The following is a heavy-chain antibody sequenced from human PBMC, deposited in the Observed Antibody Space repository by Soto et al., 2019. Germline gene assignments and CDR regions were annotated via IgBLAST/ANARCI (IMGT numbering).Heavy chain of an antibody. Sequence: QVQLVESGGGVVQPGRSLRLSCAASGFTFSSYGMHWVRQAPGKGLEWVAVISYDGSNKYYADSVKGRFTISRDNSKNTLYLQMNSLRAEDTAVYYCAKGPSYDVWSGLKAYYFDYWGQGTLVTVSS. CDR2: ISYDGSNK. CDR1: GFTFSSYG. J-gene: IGHJ4*02. V-gene: IGHV3-30*18. CDR3: AKGPSYDVWSGLKAYYFDY. D-gene: IGHD3-3*01.